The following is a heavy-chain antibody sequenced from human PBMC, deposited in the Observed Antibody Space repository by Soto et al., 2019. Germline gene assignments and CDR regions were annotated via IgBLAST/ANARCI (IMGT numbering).Heavy chain of an antibody. CDR3: ARSLYNWNDEAPFDY. CDR1: GFTFSSYS. V-gene: IGHV3-21*01. CDR2: ISSSSSYI. D-gene: IGHD1-20*01. Sequence: GGSLRLSCAASGFTFSSYSMNWVRQAPGKGLEWVSSISSSSSYIYYADSVKGRFTISRDNAKNSLYLQMNSLRAEDTAVYYCARSLYNWNDEAPFDYWGQGTLVTVSS. J-gene: IGHJ4*02.